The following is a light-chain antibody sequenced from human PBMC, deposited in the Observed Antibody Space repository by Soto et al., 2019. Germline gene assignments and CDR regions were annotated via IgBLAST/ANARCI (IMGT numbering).Light chain of an antibody. CDR2: TAS. CDR1: QSISVY. V-gene: IGKV3-15*01. Sequence: DIVMTQSPATLSVSPGERVTLSCRASQSISVYLAWYQQKPGQAPRLLIHTASTRATGIPPRFSGSGSGTEFTLTISSLQSEDFAVYYCQQYNNWPPITFGQGTRLEI. J-gene: IGKJ5*01. CDR3: QQYNNWPPIT.